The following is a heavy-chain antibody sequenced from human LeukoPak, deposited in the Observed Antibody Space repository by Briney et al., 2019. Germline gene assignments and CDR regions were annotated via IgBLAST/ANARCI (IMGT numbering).Heavy chain of an antibody. CDR3: ARSLSLWFGELSKNWFDP. CDR2: ISAYNGNT. D-gene: IGHD3-10*01. Sequence: ASVKVSCKASGYTFTSYGISWVRQAPGQGLEWMGWISAYNGNTNYAQKLQGRVTMTTDTSTSTAYMELRSLRSDDTAVYYCARSLSLWFGELSKNWFDPWGQGTLVTVSS. CDR1: GYTFTSYG. V-gene: IGHV1-18*01. J-gene: IGHJ5*02.